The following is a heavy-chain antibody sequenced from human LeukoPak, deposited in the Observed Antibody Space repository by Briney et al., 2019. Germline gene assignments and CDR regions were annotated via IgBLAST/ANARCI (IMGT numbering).Heavy chain of an antibody. J-gene: IGHJ6*04. V-gene: IGHV3-48*03. Sequence: GGSLRLSCAASGFTFSSYEMNWVRQAPGKGPVWVSYISSSGSTIYYADSVKGRFTISRDNAKNSLYLQMNSLRAEDTAVYYCAELGITMIGGVWGKGTTVTISS. D-gene: IGHD3-10*02. CDR2: ISSSGSTI. CDR1: GFTFSSYE. CDR3: AELGITMIGGV.